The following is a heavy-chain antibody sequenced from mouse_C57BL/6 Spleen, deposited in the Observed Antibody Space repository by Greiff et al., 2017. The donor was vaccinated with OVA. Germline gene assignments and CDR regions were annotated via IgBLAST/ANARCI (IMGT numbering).Heavy chain of an antibody. Sequence: DVQLQESGAELVRPGASVKLSCTASGFNFKDDYMHWVKQRPGQGLEWIGWIDPANGDTESASKFQGKATMTVDTSSNTAYMQLSSLTSEDSAVYYCHYYGSSAFAYWGQGTLVTVSA. V-gene: IGHV14-4*01. CDR2: IDPANGDT. J-gene: IGHJ3*01. CDR3: HYYGSSAFAY. CDR1: GFNFKDDY. D-gene: IGHD1-1*01.